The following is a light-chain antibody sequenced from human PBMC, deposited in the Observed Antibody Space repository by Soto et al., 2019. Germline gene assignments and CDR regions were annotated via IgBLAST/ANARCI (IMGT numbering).Light chain of an antibody. J-gene: IGKJ2*01. V-gene: IGKV3-20*01. Sequence: EIVLTQSPGTLSLSPGERATLSCRASQSVSSSYLAWYQQKPGQAPRLLIYGASSRATGIPDRFSGSGSGTDFTLTISILEPDDFAVYYCQQYGSSLVTFGQGTKLEIK. CDR1: QSVSSSY. CDR3: QQYGSSLVT. CDR2: GAS.